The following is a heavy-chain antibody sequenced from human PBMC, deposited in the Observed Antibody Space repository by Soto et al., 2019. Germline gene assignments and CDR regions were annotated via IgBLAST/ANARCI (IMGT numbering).Heavy chain of an antibody. J-gene: IGHJ4*02. V-gene: IGHV4-4*08. CDR3: AKDLVLGGLGWISFSYYDRLSGSDYFDY. D-gene: IGHD3-22*01. CDR1: GGSFSPKY. Sequence: SETLSLTCTVSGGSFSPKYWSWLRQFPGKGLEWAGNIYYGGTTYYNPSLKSRVTISVDTAKNQFSLKLSSVTAADTAVYYCAKDLVLGGLGWISFSYYDRLSGSDYFDYWGQGTLVTVSS. CDR2: IYYGGTT.